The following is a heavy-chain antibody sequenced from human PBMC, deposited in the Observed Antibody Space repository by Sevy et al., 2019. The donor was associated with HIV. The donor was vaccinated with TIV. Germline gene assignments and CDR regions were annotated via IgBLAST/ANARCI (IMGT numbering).Heavy chain of an antibody. J-gene: IGHJ4*02. CDR2: IFPDDSDT. D-gene: IGHD3-22*01. CDR1: GYSFTSHW. Sequence: ESLKISCQGSGYSFTSHWIGWVRHMPGKGLEWMGIIFPDDSDTRYSPSFQGQVTFSADKSINPAYRQWSSLKASDTAMYYCATSRSGYFDSSGYYIYWGQGTLVTVSS. V-gene: IGHV5-51*01. CDR3: ATSRSGYFDSSGYYIY.